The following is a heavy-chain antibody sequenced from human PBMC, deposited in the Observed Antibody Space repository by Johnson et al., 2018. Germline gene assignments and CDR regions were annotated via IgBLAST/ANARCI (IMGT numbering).Heavy chain of an antibody. CDR2: LRGNGRST. CDR1: GFTFSSFS. D-gene: IGHD3-22*01. CDR3: ARIEVGGGGFYQY. J-gene: IGHJ1*01. Sequence: VQLVESGGGLVQPGGSLRLSCAASGFTFSSFSMTWVRQAPVKGLELVSGLRGNGRSTYYADSVKGRFTISRDNSKNRLYLQMSSLTVEDAAIYYCARIEVGGGGFYQYWGQGTLVTVSS. V-gene: IGHV3-23*04.